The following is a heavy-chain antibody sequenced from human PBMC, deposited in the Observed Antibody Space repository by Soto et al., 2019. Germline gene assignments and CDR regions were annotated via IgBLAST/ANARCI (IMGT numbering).Heavy chain of an antibody. CDR2: IIPIFGTA. CDR3: ASVELCSTSCYNWFDP. CDR1: GGTFSSYA. V-gene: IGHV1-69*13. Sequence: VKVSCKASGGTFSSYAISWVRQAPGQGLEWMGGIIPIFGTANYAQKFQGRVTITADESTSTANMELSSRRSEDTAVYYCASVELCSTSCYNWFDPWGQGTLVTVSS. D-gene: IGHD2-2*01. J-gene: IGHJ5*02.